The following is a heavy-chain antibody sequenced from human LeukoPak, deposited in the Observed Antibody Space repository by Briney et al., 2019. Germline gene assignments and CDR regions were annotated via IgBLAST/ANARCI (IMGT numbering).Heavy chain of an antibody. CDR2: IYNDGSTT. D-gene: IGHD4-17*01. Sequence: GKSLRLSCAASGFMFSKSWMHWVRQVPGKGLVWVARIYNDGSTTSYADSVKGRFTISRDNAANTLFLQMSSLRAEDTAVYYCAREKDDHGDPGPLDAWGQGDLVTVSS. CDR1: GFMFSKSW. CDR3: AREKDDHGDPGPLDA. J-gene: IGHJ5*02. V-gene: IGHV3-74*01.